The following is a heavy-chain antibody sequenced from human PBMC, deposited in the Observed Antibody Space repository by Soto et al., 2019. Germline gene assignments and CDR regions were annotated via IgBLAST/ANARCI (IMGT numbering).Heavy chain of an antibody. Sequence: QVQMVQSGPEVKKPGASVKISCKASEQTITGHYIQWVRQAPGQGLEWMGWINPKDDGKKYAQHFQGRITVTRDTSINKCYMELRAQTSADTAVYDCASFHLSYTNHDYLEHWGQRSLVTVSS. CDR1: EQTITGHY. CDR2: INPKDDGK. CDR3: ASFHLSYTNHDYLEH. D-gene: IGHD3-16*01. J-gene: IGHJ4*02. V-gene: IGHV1-2*02.